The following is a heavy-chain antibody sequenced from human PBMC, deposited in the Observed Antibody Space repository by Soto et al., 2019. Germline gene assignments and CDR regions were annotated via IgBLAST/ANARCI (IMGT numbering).Heavy chain of an antibody. J-gene: IGHJ6*02. CDR3: ARDRDSSDTGGMDV. D-gene: IGHD3-22*01. CDR2: IYHGGSS. Sequence: QMQLQESGPGLVKPSWTLSLTCAVSGGSISSSKWWSWVRQPPGKGLEWIGQIYHGGSSDYNPSLKSRVTISVDKSKNQFSLKLSSVTAADTAVYYCARDRDSSDTGGMDVWGQGNTVTVSS. V-gene: IGHV4-4*02. CDR1: GGSISSSKW.